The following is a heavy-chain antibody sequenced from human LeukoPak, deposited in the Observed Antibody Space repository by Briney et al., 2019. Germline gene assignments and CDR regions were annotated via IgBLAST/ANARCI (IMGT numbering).Heavy chain of an antibody. CDR3: ARSGRGGAFDI. V-gene: IGHV3-74*01. J-gene: IGHJ3*02. Sequence: GGSLRPSCAGSGFTLSSNWMHWVRQAPGKGLVWVARFYSDGGRTNYADSVKGRFAISGDNAKNTQYLQMSSLRAEDTAVYYCARSGRGGAFDIWGQGTMVTVSS. CDR1: GFTLSSNW. CDR2: FYSDGGRT. D-gene: IGHD1-26*01.